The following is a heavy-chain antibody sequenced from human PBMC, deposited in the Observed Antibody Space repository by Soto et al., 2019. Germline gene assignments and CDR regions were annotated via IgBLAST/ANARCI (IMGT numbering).Heavy chain of an antibody. CDR2: ISYDGSNK. CDR3: ARDLQTFYYYDSSGYQNTCDY. J-gene: IGHJ4*02. Sequence: QVQLVESGGGVVQPGRSLRLSCAASGFTFSSYAMHWVRQAPGKGLEWVAVISYDGSNKYYADSVKGRFTISRDNSKNXLXLXXNSLRAEDTAVYYCARDLQTFYYYDSSGYQNTCDYWGQGTLVTVSS. V-gene: IGHV3-30-3*01. D-gene: IGHD3-22*01. CDR1: GFTFSSYA.